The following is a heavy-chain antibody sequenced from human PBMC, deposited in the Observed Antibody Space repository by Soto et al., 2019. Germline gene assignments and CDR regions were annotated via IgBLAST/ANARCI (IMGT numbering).Heavy chain of an antibody. V-gene: IGHV3-30*18. J-gene: IGHJ2*01. CDR2: ISYDGSNK. CDR1: GFTFSSYG. CDR3: AKVLIDPYDILTGYLGEGHDWYFDL. Sequence: QVQLVESGGGVVQPGRSLRLSCAASGFTFSSYGMHWVRQAPGKGLEWVAVISYDGSNKYYADSVKGRFTISRDNSKNTLDLQMNSLRAEDTAVYYCAKVLIDPYDILTGYLGEGHDWYFDLWGRGTLVTVSS. D-gene: IGHD3-9*01.